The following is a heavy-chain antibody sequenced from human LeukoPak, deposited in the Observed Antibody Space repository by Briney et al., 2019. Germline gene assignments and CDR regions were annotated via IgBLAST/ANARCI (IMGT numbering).Heavy chain of an antibody. D-gene: IGHD3-10*01. V-gene: IGHV1-69*05. CDR3: AISPTGRGYNWFDP. Sequence: SVKVSCKASGGTFSSYAISWVRQAPGQGLEWMGGIIPIFGTANYAQKFQGRVTITTDESTSTAYMELSSLRSEDTAVYYCAISPTGRGYNWFDPWGQGTLVTVSS. J-gene: IGHJ5*02. CDR1: GGTFSSYA. CDR2: IIPIFGTA.